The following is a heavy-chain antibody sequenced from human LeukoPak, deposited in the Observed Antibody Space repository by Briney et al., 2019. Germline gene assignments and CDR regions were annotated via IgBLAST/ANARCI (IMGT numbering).Heavy chain of an antibody. CDR2: IYYSGST. CDR3: ARVNTWAARWFDP. D-gene: IGHD6-13*01. CDR1: GGSISSSSYY. J-gene: IGHJ5*02. Sequence: SETLSLTCTVSGGSISSSSYYWGWIRQPPGKGLEWIGSIYYSGSTYYNPSLKSRVTISVDTSKNQFSLKLSSVTAADTAVYYCARVNTWAARWFDPWGQGTLVTVSS. V-gene: IGHV4-39*07.